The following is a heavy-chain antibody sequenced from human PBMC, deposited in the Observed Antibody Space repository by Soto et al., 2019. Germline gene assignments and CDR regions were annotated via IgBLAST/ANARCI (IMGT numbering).Heavy chain of an antibody. V-gene: IGHV3-30*18. CDR2: ISYDGSNK. D-gene: IGHD3-10*01. CDR3: ANLLVQVWY. CDR1: GFTFSSYG. Sequence: QVQLVESGGGVGQPGRSLRLSCAASGFTFSSYGMHWVRQAPGKGLEWVAVISYDGSNKYYADSVKGRFTISRDNSKNTLYLHMNSLRAEDTAVYYCANLLVQVWYWGQGTLVTVSS. J-gene: IGHJ4*02.